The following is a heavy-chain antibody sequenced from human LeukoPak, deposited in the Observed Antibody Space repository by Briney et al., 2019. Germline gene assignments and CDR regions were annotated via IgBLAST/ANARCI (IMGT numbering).Heavy chain of an antibody. CDR2: IYYSGST. Sequence: PSETLSLTSTVSGGSISSSSYYWGWIRQPPGKGLEWIGSIYYSGSTYYNPSLKSRVTISVDTSKNQFSLKLSSVTAADTAVYYCARDYGDIPPDWYYDLWGRGTLVTVSS. CDR1: GGSISSSSYY. J-gene: IGHJ2*01. V-gene: IGHV4-39*07. D-gene: IGHD4-17*01. CDR3: ARDYGDIPPDWYYDL.